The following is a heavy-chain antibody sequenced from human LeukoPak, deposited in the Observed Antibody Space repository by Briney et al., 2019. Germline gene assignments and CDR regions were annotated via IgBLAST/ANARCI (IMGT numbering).Heavy chain of an antibody. V-gene: IGHV3-53*01. CDR3: ARGPLGWELFD. CDR1: GFTVSSNY. Sequence: GGSLRLSCAASGFTVSSNYMSWVRQAPGKGLEWVSVIYSGGSTYYADSVKGRFIISGDNSKNTMYLQMNSLRAEDTAVYYCARGPLGWELFDWGQGTLVTVSS. J-gene: IGHJ4*02. CDR2: IYSGGST. D-gene: IGHD1-26*01.